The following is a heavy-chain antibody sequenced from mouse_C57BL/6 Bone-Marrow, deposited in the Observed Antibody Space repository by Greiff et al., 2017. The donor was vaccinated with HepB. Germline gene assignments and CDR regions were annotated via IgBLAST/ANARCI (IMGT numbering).Heavy chain of an antibody. CDR3: TRNYYGSSHYFDY. V-gene: IGHV1-15*01. CDR1: GYTFTDYE. J-gene: IGHJ2*01. CDR2: IDPETGGT. Sequence: VQLQQSGAELVRPGASVTLSCKASGYTFTDYEMHWVKQTPVHGLEWIGAIDPETGGTAYNQKFKGKAILTADKSSSTAYMEPRSLTSEDSAVYYCTRNYYGSSHYFDYWGQGTTLTVSS. D-gene: IGHD1-1*01.